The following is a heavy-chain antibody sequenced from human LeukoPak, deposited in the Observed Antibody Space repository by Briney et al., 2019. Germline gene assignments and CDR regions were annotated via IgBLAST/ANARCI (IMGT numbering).Heavy chain of an antibody. D-gene: IGHD5-12*01. V-gene: IGHV5-51*01. J-gene: IGHJ6*03. CDR2: IYPGDSET. CDR1: GYSFTNYW. CDR3: ARHGDIVATIPDYYMDV. Sequence: GESLQISCKGSGYSFTNYWIGWVRQMPGKGLEWMGIIYPGDSETRYSPSFQGQVTISADKSINTAYLQWSSLKASDTAMYYCARHGDIVATIPDYYMDVWGKGTTVTVSS.